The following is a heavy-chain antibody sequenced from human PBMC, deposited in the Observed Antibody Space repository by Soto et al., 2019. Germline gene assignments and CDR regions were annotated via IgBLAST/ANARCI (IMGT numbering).Heavy chain of an antibody. CDR1: GFTVSSNY. Sequence: PGGSLRLSCAASGFTVSSNYMSWVRRAPGKGLEWVSVIYTGGSTNYADSVKGRFTISRDSSKNTLYLQMDSLRAEDTAVYYCARGFSYGFTYDYWGQGTPVTVSS. CDR2: IYTGGST. CDR3: ARGFSYGFTYDY. V-gene: IGHV3-53*01. D-gene: IGHD5-18*01. J-gene: IGHJ4*02.